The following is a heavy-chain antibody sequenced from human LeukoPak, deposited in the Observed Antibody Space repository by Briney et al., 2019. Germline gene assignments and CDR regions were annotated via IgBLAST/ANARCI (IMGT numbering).Heavy chain of an antibody. CDR2: IYSGGST. Sequence: GGSLRLSCAASGFTVSSNYMSWVRQAPGKGLEWVSVIYSGGSTYYADSVKGRFTISRDNSKNTLYLRMNSLRAEDTAVYYCAKGSYYDSSGSFYFDYWGQGTLVTVSS. J-gene: IGHJ4*02. D-gene: IGHD3-22*01. V-gene: IGHV3-53*01. CDR3: AKGSYYDSSGSFYFDY. CDR1: GFTVSSNY.